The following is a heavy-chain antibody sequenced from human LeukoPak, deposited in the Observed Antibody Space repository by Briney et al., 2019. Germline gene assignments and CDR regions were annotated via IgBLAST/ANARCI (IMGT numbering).Heavy chain of an antibody. CDR1: GYTFTGYY. CDR2: ISAYIGNT. Sequence: GASVKVSCKASGYTFTGYYMHWVRQAPGQGLGWMGWISAYIGNTNYAHKFQDRVSMTRDRSTDTAYMELRSLRSDDTAVYYCARAYLFTSGWTKNWLDPWGQGTLVIVSS. CDR3: ARAYLFTSGWTKNWLDP. J-gene: IGHJ5*02. D-gene: IGHD6-19*01. V-gene: IGHV1-18*04.